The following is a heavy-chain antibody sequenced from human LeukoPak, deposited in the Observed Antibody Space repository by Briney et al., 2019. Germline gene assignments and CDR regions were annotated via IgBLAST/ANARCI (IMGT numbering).Heavy chain of an antibody. D-gene: IGHD6-19*01. J-gene: IGHJ4*02. CDR3: AKDLEQWPSFDS. CDR2: ISGSGGST. CDR1: GFTFSSYA. V-gene: IGHV3-23*01. Sequence: GGSLRLSCAVSGFTFSSYAMSWVRQAPGKGLEWVSAISGSGGSTYYADSVKGRFAISRDNSKNTLYLQMISLRAEDTAVYYCAKDLEQWPSFDSWGQGTLVTVSS.